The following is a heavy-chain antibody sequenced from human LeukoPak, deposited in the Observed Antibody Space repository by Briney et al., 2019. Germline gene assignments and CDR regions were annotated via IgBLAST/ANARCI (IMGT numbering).Heavy chain of an antibody. CDR2: IIDVGDT. Sequence: GGSLRLSCAVSGFTLTEHALSWVRQAPGEGLEWVSGIIDVGDTYYADSVKGRFTSSRDSPKNTLYLQMNSLRAEDTATYYCAKDYCRGGNCPLPFFDSWGQGTLVTVSS. CDR1: GFTLTEHA. V-gene: IGHV3-23*01. J-gene: IGHJ4*02. CDR3: AKDYCRGGNCPLPFFDS. D-gene: IGHD2-15*01.